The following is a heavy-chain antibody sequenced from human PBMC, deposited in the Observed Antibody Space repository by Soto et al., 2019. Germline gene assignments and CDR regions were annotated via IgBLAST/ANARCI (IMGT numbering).Heavy chain of an antibody. CDR3: AKQRQDSSWYWVDY. CDR1: GFTFSSYA. V-gene: IGHV3-23*01. J-gene: IGHJ4*02. Sequence: EVQLLESGGGLVQPGGSLSLYCAASGFTFSSYAMSWVRQAPGNGLEWVSGISGSGGSTYYADSVKGRLTFSRDNSKTTLYLQMNSLRAEDTAVYYCAKQRQDSSWYWVDYWGQGTLVTVSS. CDR2: ISGSGGST. D-gene: IGHD6-13*01.